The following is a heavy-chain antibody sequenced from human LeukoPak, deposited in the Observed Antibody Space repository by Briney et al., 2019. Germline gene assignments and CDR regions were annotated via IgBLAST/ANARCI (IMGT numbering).Heavy chain of an antibody. Sequence: SQTLSLTCAISGDSVSSNSAAWNWIRQSPSRGLEWLGRTYYRSKWYNDYAVSVKSRITINPDTSKNQFSLQLNSVAPEDTAVYYCARGYYSSGSYSNYYYYGMDVWGQGTTVTVSS. D-gene: IGHD3-10*01. V-gene: IGHV6-1*01. CDR3: ARGYYSSGSYSNYYYYGMDV. CDR2: TYYRSKWYN. J-gene: IGHJ6*02. CDR1: GDSVSSNSAA.